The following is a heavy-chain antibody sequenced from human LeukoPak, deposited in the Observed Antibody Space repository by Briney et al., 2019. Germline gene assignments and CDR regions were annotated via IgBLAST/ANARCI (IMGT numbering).Heavy chain of an antibody. V-gene: IGHV4-59*01. CDR3: ARDLRGTDYWYFDP. Sequence: SETLSLTCTVSGGSITSYYWSWIRQPPGKGLEWIGSNYYSGSSNYNPSLKSRVTISLDTSKSQFSLKLSSVTAADTAVYYCARDLRGTDYWYFDPWARGTLVTVSS. CDR1: GGSITSYY. D-gene: IGHD1-7*01. J-gene: IGHJ2*01. CDR2: NYYSGSS.